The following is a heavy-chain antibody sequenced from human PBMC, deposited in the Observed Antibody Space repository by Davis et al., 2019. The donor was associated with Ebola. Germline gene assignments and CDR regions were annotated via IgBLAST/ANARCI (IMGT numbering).Heavy chain of an antibody. V-gene: IGHV3-21*01. CDR1: GFTFSTYS. J-gene: IGHJ3*02. CDR3: ARGGVGELLDAFDI. D-gene: IGHD1-26*01. Sequence: PGGSLRLSCVASGFTFSTYSMSWVRQAPGKGLEWVSSISSDSDYIYYADSAKGRFTISRDNAKNSLYLQMNSLRAEDTAVYYCARGGVGELLDAFDIWGQGTMVTVSS. CDR2: ISSDSDYI.